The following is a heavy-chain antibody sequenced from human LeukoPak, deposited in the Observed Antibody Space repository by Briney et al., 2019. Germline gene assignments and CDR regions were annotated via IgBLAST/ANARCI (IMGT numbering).Heavy chain of an antibody. CDR1: GYSISSGYY. V-gene: IGHV4-38-2*01. J-gene: IGHJ5*02. CDR3: ASDRSYCSGGSCYLNWFDP. Sequence: PSETLSLTCAVSGYSISSGYYWGWIRQPPGKGREWIGSMYQSGSTYYNPSLKSRVTISVDTSKNQSSLKLSSVTAADTAVYYCASDRSYCSGGSCYLNWFDPWGQGTLVTVSS. CDR2: MYQSGST. D-gene: IGHD2-15*01.